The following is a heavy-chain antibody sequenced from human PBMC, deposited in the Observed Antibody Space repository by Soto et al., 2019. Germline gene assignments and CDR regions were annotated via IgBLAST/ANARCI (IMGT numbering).Heavy chain of an antibody. Sequence: PGGSLRLSCAASGLTFSSYEMNWVRQAPGKGLEWVSYISSSGSTIYYGDSMKGRFTISRDNAKNSLYLEMNSLRAEDTAVYYCARESEDLTSNFDYWGQGTLVTVSS. V-gene: IGHV3-48*03. CDR1: GLTFSSYE. CDR2: ISSSGSTI. CDR3: ARESEDLTSNFDY. J-gene: IGHJ4*02.